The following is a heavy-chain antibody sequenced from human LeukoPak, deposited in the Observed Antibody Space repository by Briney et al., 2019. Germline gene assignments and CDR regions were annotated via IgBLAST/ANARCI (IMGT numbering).Heavy chain of an antibody. J-gene: IGHJ6*03. Sequence: SETLSLTCAVYGGSFSGYYWSWIRQPPGKGLEWIGEINHSGSTNYNPSLKSRVTISVDTSKNQFSLKLSSVTAADTAVYYCARGRAHYCDSSGYYLTYYYYYYMHVWGKGTTVTVSS. V-gene: IGHV4-34*01. CDR3: ARGRAHYCDSSGYYLTYYYYYYMHV. CDR2: INHSGST. D-gene: IGHD3-22*01. CDR1: GGSFSGYY.